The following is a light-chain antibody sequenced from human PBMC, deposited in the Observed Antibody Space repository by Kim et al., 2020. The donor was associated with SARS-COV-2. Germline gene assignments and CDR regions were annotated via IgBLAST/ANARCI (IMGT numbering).Light chain of an antibody. J-gene: IGLJ2*01. CDR3: NSRDSNDNVV. CDR1: SLRSYY. V-gene: IGLV3-19*01. CDR2: GKN. Sequence: VALGNTVMITCQGDSLRSYYATCYQQKPGQAPIVVIYGKNNRPSGIPDRFSGSSSVNPASLTITGTQAGDEADYYCNSRDSNDNVVFGGGTQLTVL.